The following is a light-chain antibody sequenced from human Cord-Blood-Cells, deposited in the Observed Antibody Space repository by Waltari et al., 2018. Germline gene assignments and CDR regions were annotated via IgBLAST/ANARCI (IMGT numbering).Light chain of an antibody. CDR1: SSDVGGSND. V-gene: IGLV2-11*01. CDR2: DVS. J-gene: IGLJ1*01. CDR3: CSYAGSYV. Sequence: QSALTQPRSVSGSPGQSVTISCTGTSSDVGGSNDVSWYQQHPGKAPKLMIYDVSKRPSGVPDRFSGSKSGNTASLTISGLQAEDEADYYCCSYAGSYVFGTGTKVTVL.